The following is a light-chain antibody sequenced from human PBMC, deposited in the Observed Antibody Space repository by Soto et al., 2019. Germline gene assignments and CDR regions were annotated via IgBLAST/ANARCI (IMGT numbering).Light chain of an antibody. CDR2: DAS. CDR3: QQYGSSPFT. CDR1: QSVSSSY. V-gene: IGKV3-20*01. Sequence: EIVLTQSPGTLSLSPGERATLSCRASQSVSSSYLAWYQQKPGQAPRLLIYDASSRATGIPDRFSGSGSGTDFTLTISRLEPEDFAVYYCQQYGSSPFTFGHGTKLDIK. J-gene: IGKJ3*01.